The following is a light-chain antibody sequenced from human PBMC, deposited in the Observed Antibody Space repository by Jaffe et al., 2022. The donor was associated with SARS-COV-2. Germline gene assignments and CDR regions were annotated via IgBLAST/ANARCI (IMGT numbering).Light chain of an antibody. J-gene: IGKJ4*01. CDR1: QSVTTY. CDR2: ATS. V-gene: IGKV1-39*01. Sequence: DIQMTQSPPSLSASVGDRVNITCRASQSVTTYLNWYQQKSGEAPKLLIYATSSLQSGVPSRFSGSGSGTDFTLTISSLQPEDFAAFYCQQTYSIPPTFGGGTKVEIK. CDR3: QQTYSIPPT.